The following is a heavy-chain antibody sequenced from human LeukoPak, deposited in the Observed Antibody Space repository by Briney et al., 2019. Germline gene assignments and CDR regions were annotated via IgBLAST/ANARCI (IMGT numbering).Heavy chain of an antibody. V-gene: IGHV3-23*01. Sequence: GGTLRLSCVASGFTFSSHGMNWVRQAPGKGLEWVSAISGSGGSTYYADSVKGRFTISRDNSKNTLYLQMNSLRAEDTAVYYCAKDIVVVPAALFDYWGQGTLVTVSS. D-gene: IGHD2-2*01. CDR2: ISGSGGST. J-gene: IGHJ4*02. CDR3: AKDIVVVPAALFDY. CDR1: GFTFSSHG.